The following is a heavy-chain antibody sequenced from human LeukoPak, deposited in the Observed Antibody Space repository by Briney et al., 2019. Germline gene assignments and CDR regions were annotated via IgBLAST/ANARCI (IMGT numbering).Heavy chain of an antibody. CDR3: AKARGSSGWYGQYFQH. CDR1: GFTFSSYG. D-gene: IGHD6-19*01. V-gene: IGHV3-30*02. J-gene: IGHJ1*01. CDR2: IWYDGSNK. Sequence: PGGSLRLSCAASGFTFSSYGMHWVRQAPGKGLEWVAVIWYDGSNKYYADSVKGRFTISRDNSKNTLYLQMNSLRAEDTAVYYCAKARGSSGWYGQYFQHWGQGTLVTVSS.